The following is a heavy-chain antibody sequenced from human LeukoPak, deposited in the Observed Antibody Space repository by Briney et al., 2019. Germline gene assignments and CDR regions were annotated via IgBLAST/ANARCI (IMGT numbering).Heavy chain of an antibody. CDR2: IYHSGST. J-gene: IGHJ6*02. V-gene: IGHV4-30-2*01. D-gene: IGHD3-3*01. CDR1: GGSISSSSYS. Sequence: SETLSLTCTVSGGSISSSSYSWSWIRQPAGKGLEWIGYIYHSGSTYYNPSLKSRVTISVDRSKNQFSLKLSSVTAADTAVYYCASSITIFGVGYYYYGMDVWGHGTTDTVSS. CDR3: ASSITIFGVGYYYYGMDV.